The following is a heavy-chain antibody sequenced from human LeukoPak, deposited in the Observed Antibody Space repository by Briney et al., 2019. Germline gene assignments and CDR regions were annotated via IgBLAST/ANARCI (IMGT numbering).Heavy chain of an antibody. D-gene: IGHD3-22*01. CDR1: GYTFAGYY. CDR2: INPNSAGT. CDR3: ALSSNYYDSSGYSY. V-gene: IGHV1-2*06. J-gene: IGHJ4*02. Sequence: ASVKVSCKASGYTFAGYYMHWVRQAPGQGLEQMGRINPNSAGTNYAQKFQGRVTMTRDTSISPAYMELSRLRSDDTAVYYCALSSNYYDSSGYSYWGQGTLVTVSS.